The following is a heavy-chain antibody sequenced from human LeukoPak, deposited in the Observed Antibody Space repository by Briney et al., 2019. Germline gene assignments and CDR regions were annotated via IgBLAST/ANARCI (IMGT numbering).Heavy chain of an antibody. J-gene: IGHJ3*02. CDR3: ARESRFLEWLLSHDAFDI. Sequence: GGSLRLSCAASGFTFSSYAMSWVRQAPGKGLEWVSAISGSGGSAYYADSVKGRFTISRDNSKNTLYLQMNSLRAEDTAVYYCARESRFLEWLLSHDAFDIWGQGTMVTVSS. D-gene: IGHD3-3*01. CDR1: GFTFSSYA. CDR2: ISGSGGSA. V-gene: IGHV3-23*01.